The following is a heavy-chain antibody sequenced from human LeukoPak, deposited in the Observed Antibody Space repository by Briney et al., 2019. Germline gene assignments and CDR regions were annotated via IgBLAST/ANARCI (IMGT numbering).Heavy chain of an antibody. Sequence: ASVKVSCKASGYTFTGYYMHWVRQAPGQGLEWMGWINPNSGGTNYARKFQGRVTMTRDTSISTAYMELSRLRSDDTAVYYCARVPITIFGVVTSSWFDPWGQGTLVTVSS. J-gene: IGHJ5*02. D-gene: IGHD3-3*01. CDR3: ARVPITIFGVVTSSWFDP. CDR1: GYTFTGYY. V-gene: IGHV1-2*02. CDR2: INPNSGGT.